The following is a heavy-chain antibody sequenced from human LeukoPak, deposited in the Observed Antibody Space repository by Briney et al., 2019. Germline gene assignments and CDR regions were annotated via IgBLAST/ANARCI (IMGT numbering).Heavy chain of an antibody. Sequence: ASVKVSCKASGYTFTSYDINWVRQAPGQGLEWMGWMNPNSGNTGYAQKFQGRVTMTRNTSISTAYMELSSLRSEDTAVYYCARGYSSGWYIPYYYGMDVWGQGTTVTVSS. CDR3: ARGYSSGWYIPYYYGMDV. CDR1: GYTFTSYD. J-gene: IGHJ6*02. CDR2: MNPNSGNT. V-gene: IGHV1-8*01. D-gene: IGHD6-19*01.